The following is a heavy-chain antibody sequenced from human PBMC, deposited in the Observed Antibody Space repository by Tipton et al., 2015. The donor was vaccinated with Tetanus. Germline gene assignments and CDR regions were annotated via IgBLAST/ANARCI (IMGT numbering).Heavy chain of an antibody. D-gene: IGHD3-10*01. Sequence: GLVKPSETLSLTCGVSGGSFSGFYWSWIRQPPGKGLEWIGEINHRGGTSYNPSLKSRVTISVDTTKNHFSLRLTSVTAAATAVYYCARSKLLWFGESLSGFDSWGQGTLVTVSA. V-gene: IGHV4-34*01. CDR3: ARSKLLWFGESLSGFDS. CDR1: GGSFSGFY. J-gene: IGHJ4*02. CDR2: INHRGGT.